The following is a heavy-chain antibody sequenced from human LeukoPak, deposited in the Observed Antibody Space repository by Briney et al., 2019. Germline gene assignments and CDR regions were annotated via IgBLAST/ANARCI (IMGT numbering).Heavy chain of an antibody. CDR2: ISWNSGGI. V-gene: IGHV3-9*01. J-gene: IGHJ4*02. CDR3: AKDHDTAMVTYYFDY. D-gene: IGHD5-18*01. CDR1: GFTFDDYA. Sequence: PGRSLRLSCAASGFTFDDYAMHWVRQAPGKGLEWVSGISWNSGGIGYADSVKGRFTISRDNAKNSLYPQMNSLRAEDTALYYCAKDHDTAMVTYYFDYWGQGTLVTVSS.